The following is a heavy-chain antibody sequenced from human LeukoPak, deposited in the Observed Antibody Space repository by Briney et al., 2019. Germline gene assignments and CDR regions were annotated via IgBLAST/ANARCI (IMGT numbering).Heavy chain of an antibody. V-gene: IGHV3-11*04. J-gene: IGHJ3*02. Sequence: KPGGSLRLSCAASGFTFSDYYLSWIRQAPGKGLELVSYISSSGSTIYYADSVKGRFTISRDNSKNTLYLQMNSLRAEDTAVYYCAKEPYTQLWLPDAGDDPDGAFDIWGQGTMVTVSS. D-gene: IGHD5-18*01. CDR2: ISSSGSTI. CDR1: GFTFSDYY. CDR3: AKEPYTQLWLPDAGDDPDGAFDI.